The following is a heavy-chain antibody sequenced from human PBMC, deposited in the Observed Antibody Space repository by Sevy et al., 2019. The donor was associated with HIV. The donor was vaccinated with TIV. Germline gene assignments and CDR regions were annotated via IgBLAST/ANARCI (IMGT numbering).Heavy chain of an antibody. CDR1: GFTFSNAW. J-gene: IGHJ6*03. CDR3: TTAEKVGPTTNYYYYYMDV. V-gene: IGHV3-15*01. CDR2: IKSKTDGGTT. Sequence: GGYLRLSCAASGFTFSNAWMSWVRQAPGKGLEWIGRIKSKTDGGTTDYAAPVKGRFTISRDDSKNTLYLQMNTLKTEDTAVYYCTTAEKVGPTTNYYYYYMDVWGKGTTVTVSS. D-gene: IGHD1-26*01.